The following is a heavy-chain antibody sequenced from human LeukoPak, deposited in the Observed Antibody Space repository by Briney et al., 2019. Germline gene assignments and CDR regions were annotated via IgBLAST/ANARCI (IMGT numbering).Heavy chain of an antibody. CDR2: INPNSGDT. D-gene: IGHD2-15*01. CDR3: ASPFQAASDTFDI. J-gene: IGHJ3*02. V-gene: IGHV1-2*06. Sequence: ASVKVSCKASGYTFTGYYIHWMRQATGQGLEWMGRINPNSGDTNFAQKFHGRVTLTGDTSINTAYMDLSRLRSDDTAVYYCASPFQAASDTFDIWGQGTLVTVSS. CDR1: GYTFTGYY.